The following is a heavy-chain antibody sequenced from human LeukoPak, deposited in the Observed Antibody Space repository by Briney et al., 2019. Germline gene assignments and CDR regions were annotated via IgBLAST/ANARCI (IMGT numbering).Heavy chain of an antibody. Sequence: PGGSLRLSCAASGFTFRTYWMDWVRQAPGKGLEWVANIKQDGSVKNYAHSVKGRFNISRENTKNSLYLEMNSLRGEDTAVYYWARNFASQQFDHWGQGTLVTVSS. CDR2: IKQDGSVK. D-gene: IGHD1-14*01. CDR1: GFTFRTYW. J-gene: IGHJ4*02. CDR3: ARNFASQQFDH. V-gene: IGHV3-7*01.